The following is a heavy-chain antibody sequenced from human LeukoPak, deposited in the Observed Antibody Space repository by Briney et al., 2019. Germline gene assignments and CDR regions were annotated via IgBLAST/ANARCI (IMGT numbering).Heavy chain of an antibody. J-gene: IGHJ4*02. V-gene: IGHV3-20*04. CDR3: ARATHYYESSGYDY. D-gene: IGHD3-22*01. CDR1: GFTFDDYG. Sequence: GGSLRLSCAASGFTFDDYGMCWVRQAPGKGLEWVSGINWNGGSTGYADSVKGRFTISRDNAKNSLYLQMNSLRAEDTALYYCARATHYYESSGYDYWGQGTLVTVSS. CDR2: INWNGGST.